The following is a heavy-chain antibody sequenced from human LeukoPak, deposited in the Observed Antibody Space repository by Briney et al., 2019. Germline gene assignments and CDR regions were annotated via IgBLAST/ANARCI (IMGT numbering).Heavy chain of an antibody. D-gene: IGHD3-16*01. CDR1: GFTFSSYS. J-gene: IGHJ6*03. Sequence: GGSLRLSCAASGFTFSSYSMNWVRQAPGKGLEWVSAISGSGGSTYYADSVKGRFTISRDNAKNSLFLQMNSLRAEDTAVYYYARGLDHYYMDVWGKGTTVTVSS. CDR3: ARGLDHYYMDV. V-gene: IGHV3-21*01. CDR2: ISGSGGST.